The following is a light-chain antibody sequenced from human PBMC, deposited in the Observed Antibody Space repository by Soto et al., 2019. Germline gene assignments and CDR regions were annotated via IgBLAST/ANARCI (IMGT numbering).Light chain of an antibody. J-gene: IGKJ1*01. Sequence: DIQMTQSPSSLSASVGDTVTITCRASQNISSYLTWYQQKPGKAPTLLIYAASTLKSGVPSRFSGSGSGTEFNLTISSLKPDDFATYYCQHYYSYSEAFGQGTKVDIK. CDR2: AAS. V-gene: IGKV1-5*03. CDR1: QNISSY. CDR3: QHYYSYSEA.